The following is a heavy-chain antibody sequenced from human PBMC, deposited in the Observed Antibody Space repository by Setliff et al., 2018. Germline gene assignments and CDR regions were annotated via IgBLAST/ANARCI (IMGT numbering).Heavy chain of an antibody. CDR1: GYTFTNYG. V-gene: IGHV1-18*01. J-gene: IGHJ3*02. D-gene: IGHD3-22*01. CDR2: NSAY. Sequence: VSCKTSGYTFTNYGINWVRQAPGQGLEWMGWNSAYAQKFQGRVTMTTDTSTSTAYMELRSLRSDDTAVYYCARDLDYQYYYDSSGRDAFDIWGQGTMVTVSS. CDR3: ARDLDYQYYYDSSGRDAFDI.